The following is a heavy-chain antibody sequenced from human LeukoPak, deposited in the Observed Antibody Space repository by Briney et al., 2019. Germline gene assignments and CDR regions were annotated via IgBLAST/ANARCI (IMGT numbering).Heavy chain of an antibody. J-gene: IGHJ4*02. V-gene: IGHV3-43*01. CDR2: ISWDGGST. CDR1: GFTFDDYT. CDR3: ARDQRIAVAAPDY. D-gene: IGHD6-19*01. Sequence: GGSLRLSCVASGFTFDDYTMHWVRQAPGKGLEWVSLISWDGGSTYYADSVKGRFTISRDNSKNSLYLQMNSLRTEDTAVYYCARDQRIAVAAPDYWGQGTLVTVSS.